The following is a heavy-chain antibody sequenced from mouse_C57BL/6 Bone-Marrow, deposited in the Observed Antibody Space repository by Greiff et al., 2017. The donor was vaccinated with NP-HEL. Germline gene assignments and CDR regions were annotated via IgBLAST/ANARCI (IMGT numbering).Heavy chain of an antibody. CDR3: ARQGITTVVAPFDY. CDR2: ISNGGGST. Sequence: EVKVEESGGGLVQPGGSLKLSCAASGFTFSDYYMYWVRQTPEKRLEWVAYISNGGGSTYYPDTVKGRFTISRDNAKNTLYLQMSRLKSEDTAMYYCARQGITTVVAPFDYWGQGTTLTVSS. CDR1: GFTFSDYY. D-gene: IGHD1-1*01. J-gene: IGHJ2*01. V-gene: IGHV5-12*01.